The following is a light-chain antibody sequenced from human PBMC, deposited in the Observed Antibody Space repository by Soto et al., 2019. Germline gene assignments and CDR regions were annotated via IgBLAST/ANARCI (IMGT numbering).Light chain of an antibody. Sequence: AIQLTQSPSSLSASVGERVTITCRASQGINSALAWYQQKPGKAPKLLIYDASSLASGVPSRFTGSGSGTDFTLTISSLQPEDFATYYCHQFNSYPLTFGGGTKVEIK. CDR3: HQFNSYPLT. V-gene: IGKV1-13*02. CDR1: QGINSA. J-gene: IGKJ4*01. CDR2: DAS.